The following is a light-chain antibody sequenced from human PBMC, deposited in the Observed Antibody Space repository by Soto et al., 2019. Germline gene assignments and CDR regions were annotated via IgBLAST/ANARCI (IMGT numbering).Light chain of an antibody. CDR1: DSNIGGHS. J-gene: IGLJ1*01. CDR2: SNN. Sequence: QSVLTQPPSASGTPGQRVTISCSGSDSNIGGHSVNWYQQLPRTAPKVLIYSNNQRPSGVPGRFSGSKSGTSASLAISGLQSEDEAEYYCSAWDGSLNGYVFGTGTKVTV. CDR3: SAWDGSLNGYV. V-gene: IGLV1-44*01.